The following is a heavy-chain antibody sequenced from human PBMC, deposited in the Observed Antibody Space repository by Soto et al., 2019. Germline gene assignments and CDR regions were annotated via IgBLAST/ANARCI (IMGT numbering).Heavy chain of an antibody. CDR3: ARNTIIAAVNAWAFDY. V-gene: IGHV4-59*13. J-gene: IGHJ4*02. D-gene: IGHD6-13*01. CDR1: GGSISSYY. Sequence: PSETLSLTCTVSGGSISSYYCSWIRQPPGKGLEWIGYIYYSGSTNYNPSLKSRVTISVDTSKNQFSLKLSSVTAADTAVYYCARNTIIAAVNAWAFDYWGQGTLVTVSS. CDR2: IYYSGST.